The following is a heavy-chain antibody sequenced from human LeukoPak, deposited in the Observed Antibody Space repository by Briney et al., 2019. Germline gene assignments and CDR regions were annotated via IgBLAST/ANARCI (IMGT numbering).Heavy chain of an antibody. V-gene: IGHV3-48*03. CDR1: GFTFSSYE. CDR3: ARDRYSSGWYGAFYYYYYMDV. CDR2: ISSSGSTI. D-gene: IGHD6-19*01. J-gene: IGHJ6*03. Sequence: PGGSLRLSCAASGFTFSSYEMNWVRQAPGKGLEWVSYISSSGSTIYYADSVKGRFTISRDNAKNSLYPQMNSLRAEDTAVYYCARDRYSSGWYGAFYYYYYMDVWGKGTTVTISS.